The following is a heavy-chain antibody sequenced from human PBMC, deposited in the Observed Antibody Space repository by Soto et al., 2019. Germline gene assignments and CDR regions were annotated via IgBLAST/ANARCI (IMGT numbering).Heavy chain of an antibody. CDR3: AKGFRSGWYEGFDY. D-gene: IGHD6-19*01. CDR1: EFIFLGYA. V-gene: IGHV3-9*01. CDR2: INWNSGTI. Sequence: PGGSLRLCFADSEFIFLGYAMHFIRQAPGKGLEWVSGINWNSGTIGYADSVKGRFTISRDNAKNSLHLQMNSLRADDTALYYCAKGFRSGWYEGFDYWGQGTLVTVSS. J-gene: IGHJ4*02.